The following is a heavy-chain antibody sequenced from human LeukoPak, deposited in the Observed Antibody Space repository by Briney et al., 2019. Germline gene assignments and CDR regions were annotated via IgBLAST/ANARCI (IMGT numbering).Heavy chain of an antibody. D-gene: IGHD3-22*01. J-gene: IGHJ3*02. CDR3: ARNMMTYYYDSSGYVKHDAFDI. Sequence: GGSLRLSCAASGFTFSSYAMHWVRQAPGKGLEWVAVISYDGSNKYYADSVKGRFTISRDNSKNTLYLQMNSLRAEDTAVYYCARNMMTYYYDSSGYVKHDAFDIWGQGTMVTVSS. V-gene: IGHV3-30*04. CDR2: ISYDGSNK. CDR1: GFTFSSYA.